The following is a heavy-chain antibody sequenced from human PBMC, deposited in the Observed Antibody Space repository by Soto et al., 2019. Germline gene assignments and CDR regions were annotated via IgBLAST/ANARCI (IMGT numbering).Heavy chain of an antibody. CDR3: AKGYCSGGSCYSDRAFDI. CDR1: GFTFSSYA. V-gene: IGHV3-23*01. J-gene: IGHJ3*02. D-gene: IGHD2-15*01. CDR2: ISGSGGST. Sequence: GGSLRLSCAASGFTFSSYAMSWVRQAPGKGLEWVSAISGSGGSTYYADSVKGRFTISRDNSKNTLYLQMNSLRAEDTAVYYCAKGYCSGGSCYSDRAFDIWGQGTMVTVSS.